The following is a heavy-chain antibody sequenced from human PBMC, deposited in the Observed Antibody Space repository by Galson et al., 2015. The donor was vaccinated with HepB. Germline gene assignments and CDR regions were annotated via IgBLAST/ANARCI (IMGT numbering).Heavy chain of an antibody. CDR3: ARSGYSSGWYGLDYFDY. Sequence: ETLSLTCAVSGGSISSSNWWSWVRQPPGKGLEWIGEIYHSGSTNYNPSLKSRVTISVDKSKNQFSLKLSSVTAADTAVYYCARSGYSSGWYGLDYFDYWGQGTLVTVSS. CDR2: IYHSGST. D-gene: IGHD6-19*01. CDR1: GGSISSSNW. J-gene: IGHJ4*02. V-gene: IGHV4-4*02.